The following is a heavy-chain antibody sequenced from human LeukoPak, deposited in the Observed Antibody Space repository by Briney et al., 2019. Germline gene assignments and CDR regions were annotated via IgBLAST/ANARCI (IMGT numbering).Heavy chain of an antibody. Sequence: SETLSLTCTVSGGSISSYHWRWIRQPPGKGLECIGYIYSSGSTNYNPSLKSRVTISVDTSKNQFSLKLSSVTAADTAVYYCARARNYYDSSGFYYEGDAFDIWGQGTMVTVSS. D-gene: IGHD3-22*01. CDR2: IYSSGST. CDR1: GGSISSYH. V-gene: IGHV4-59*01. J-gene: IGHJ3*02. CDR3: ARARNYYDSSGFYYEGDAFDI.